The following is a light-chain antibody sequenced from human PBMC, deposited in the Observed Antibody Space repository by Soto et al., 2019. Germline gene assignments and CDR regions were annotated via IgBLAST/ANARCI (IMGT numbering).Light chain of an antibody. V-gene: IGLV1-40*01. Sequence: QLVLTQPPSVSGAPGQRVTISCTGSSSNIGAGYDVHWYQHLPGTAPKPLIYGNSNRPSGVPDRFSGSKSGTSASLAITGLQAEDEADYYCHSYDSSLSGSVFGGGTKLTVL. J-gene: IGLJ2*01. CDR2: GNS. CDR1: SSNIGAGYD. CDR3: HSYDSSLSGSV.